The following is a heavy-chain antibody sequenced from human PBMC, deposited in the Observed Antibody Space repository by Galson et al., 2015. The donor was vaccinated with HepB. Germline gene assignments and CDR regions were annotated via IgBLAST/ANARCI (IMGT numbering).Heavy chain of an antibody. CDR3: ARDGGSSEDIVVVPAAMLAPYYYYGMDV. D-gene: IGHD2-2*01. CDR1: GFTFSSYS. V-gene: IGHV3-21*01. CDR2: ISSSSSYI. Sequence: SLRLSCAASGFTFSSYSMNWVRQAPGKGLEWVSSISSSSSYIYYADSVKGRFTISRDNAKNSLYLQMNSLRAEDTAVYYCARDGGSSEDIVVVPAAMLAPYYYYGMDVWGQGTTVTVSS. J-gene: IGHJ6*02.